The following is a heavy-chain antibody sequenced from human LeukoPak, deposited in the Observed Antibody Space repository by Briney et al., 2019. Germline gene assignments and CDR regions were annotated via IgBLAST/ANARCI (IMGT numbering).Heavy chain of an antibody. CDR3: ARDLGSIAVAGFDAFDI. V-gene: IGHV3-30*04. CDR1: GFTFSSYA. J-gene: IGHJ3*02. Sequence: PGGSLRLSCAASGFTFSSYAMHWVRQALGKGLEWVAVISYDGSNKYYADSVKGRFTISRDNAKNSLYLQMNSLRAEDTAVYYCARDLGSIAVAGFDAFDIWGQGTMVTVSS. D-gene: IGHD6-19*01. CDR2: ISYDGSNK.